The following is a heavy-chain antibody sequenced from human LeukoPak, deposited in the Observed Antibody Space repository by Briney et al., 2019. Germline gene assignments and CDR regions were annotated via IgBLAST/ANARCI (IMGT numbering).Heavy chain of an antibody. CDR1: GFTFSSYG. J-gene: IGHJ4*02. D-gene: IGHD6-6*01. CDR3: AKDRVLEQLVSGFDY. CDR2: IRYDGSNK. V-gene: IGHV3-30*02. Sequence: GSLRLSCAASGFTFSSYGMHWVRQAPGKGLEWVAFIRYDGSNKYYADSVKGRFTISRDNSMNTLYLQMNSLRAEDTAVYYCAKDRVLEQLVSGFDYWGQGTLVTVSS.